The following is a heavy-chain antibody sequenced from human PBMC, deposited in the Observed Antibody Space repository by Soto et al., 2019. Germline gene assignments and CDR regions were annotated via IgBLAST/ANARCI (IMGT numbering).Heavy chain of an antibody. D-gene: IGHD1-1*01. J-gene: IGHJ4*02. CDR2: ISWNSGNI. Sequence: SLRLSCAASGFTFDDYAMYWVRQVLGKGLEWVSSISWNSGNIGYADSVKGRFTISRDNAKNSLYLQMDSLRAADTALYYCARSTGMGSTDYWGQGTLVTVSS. CDR3: ARSTGMGSTDY. CDR1: GFTFDDYA. V-gene: IGHV3-9*01.